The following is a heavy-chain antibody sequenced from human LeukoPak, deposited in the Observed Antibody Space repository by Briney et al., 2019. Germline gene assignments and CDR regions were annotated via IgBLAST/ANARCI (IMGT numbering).Heavy chain of an antibody. J-gene: IGHJ6*03. CDR3: ARVLRYCSGGNCYSGGLGYMDV. D-gene: IGHD2-15*01. CDR1: GFTFSSYS. CDR2: IWSTSSYI. Sequence: GGSLRLSCAASGFTFSSYSMNCVRRAPGGGLEWVLSIWSTSSYIYYADSVKGRFTISRDNAKNSLFLQMNSLRAEDTAVYYCARVLRYCSGGNCYSGGLGYMDVWGKGTTVTISS. V-gene: IGHV3-21*04.